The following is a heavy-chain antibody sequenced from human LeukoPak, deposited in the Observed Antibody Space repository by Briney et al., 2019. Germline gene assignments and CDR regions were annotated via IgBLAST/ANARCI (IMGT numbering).Heavy chain of an antibody. CDR3: ARAALGYCTNGVCKGWFDP. J-gene: IGHJ5*02. D-gene: IGHD2-8*01. Sequence: PSETLSLTCAVYGGSFSDYYWNWIRQPPGKGLEWIGQINHSGSTNYNPSLKSRVTISVDTSKNQFSLKLSSVTAADTAVYYCARAALGYCTNGVCKGWFDPWGQGTLVTVSS. CDR2: INHSGST. V-gene: IGHV4-34*01. CDR1: GGSFSDYY.